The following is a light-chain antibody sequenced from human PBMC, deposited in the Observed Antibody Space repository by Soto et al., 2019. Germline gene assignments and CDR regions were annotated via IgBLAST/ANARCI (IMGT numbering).Light chain of an antibody. Sequence: IQLTQSPSSLSASVGDRVTISCRASQGIANFLAWYQQKPGKAPTLLIYGASDLQSGVPSRFSGSGSGTDFTLTISSLQAEDFATYSCHQLNSFPIPFGPGNKVDI. CDR3: HQLNSFPIP. J-gene: IGKJ3*01. CDR2: GAS. CDR1: QGIANF. V-gene: IGKV1-9*01.